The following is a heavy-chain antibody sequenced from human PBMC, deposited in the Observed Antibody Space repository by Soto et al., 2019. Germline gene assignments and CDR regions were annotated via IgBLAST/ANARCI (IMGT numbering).Heavy chain of an antibody. J-gene: IGHJ4*02. D-gene: IGHD3-22*01. Sequence: PSETLSLTCTVSGGSLSSSSYYWGRGRPPPGKGLEWIGSIYYSGSTYYNPSLKSRVTISVDTSKNQFSLKLSSVTAADTAVYYCARPYYYDSSGYFNDYWGQGTLVTVSS. CDR1: GGSLSSSSYY. V-gene: IGHV4-39*01. CDR3: ARPYYYDSSGYFNDY. CDR2: IYYSGST.